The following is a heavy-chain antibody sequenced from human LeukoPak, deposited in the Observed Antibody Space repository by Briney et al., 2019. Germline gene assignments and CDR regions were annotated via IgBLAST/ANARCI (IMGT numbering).Heavy chain of an antibody. J-gene: IGHJ5*02. CDR1: GGSISGYY. CDR2: IFYTGIT. D-gene: IGHD3-3*01. V-gene: IGHV4-59*01. Sequence: SETPSLTCTVSGGSISGYYWSWIRQPPGKGLEWIGYIFYTGITDYSPSLKSRVVISVDTSKNQFSLRLNSVTAADTAVYYCARWMSGLYNWFDPWGQGTLVTVSS. CDR3: ARWMSGLYNWFDP.